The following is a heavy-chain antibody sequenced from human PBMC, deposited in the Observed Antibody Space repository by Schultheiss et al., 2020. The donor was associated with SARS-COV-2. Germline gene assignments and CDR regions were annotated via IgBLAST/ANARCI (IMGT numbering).Heavy chain of an antibody. J-gene: IGHJ5*02. V-gene: IGHV4-59*12. Sequence: SQTLSLTCTVSGDSMSPFHWSWIRQPPGKGLEWIGYIYYSGSTYYNPSLKSRVTISVDTSKNQFSLKLSSVTAADTAVYYCARDPNNYRGYDYVWGSYRTIGWFDPWGQGTLVTVSS. CDR1: GDSMSPFH. CDR2: IYYSGST. CDR3: ARDPNNYRGYDYVWGSYRTIGWFDP. D-gene: IGHD3-16*02.